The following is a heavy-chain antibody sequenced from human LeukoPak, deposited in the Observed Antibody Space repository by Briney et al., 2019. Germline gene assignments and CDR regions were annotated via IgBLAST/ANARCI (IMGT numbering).Heavy chain of an antibody. CDR1: GFTFSSYA. V-gene: IGHV3-23*01. Sequence: GGSLRLSCAASGFTFSSYAMSWVRQAPGKGLEWVSAISGSGGSTYYADSVKRRFTISRDNSKNTLYLQMNSLRAEDTAVYYCAKSALQWSVPSYFGYWGQGTLVTVSS. CDR3: AKSALQWSVPSYFGY. CDR2: ISGSGGST. D-gene: IGHD2-15*01. J-gene: IGHJ4*02.